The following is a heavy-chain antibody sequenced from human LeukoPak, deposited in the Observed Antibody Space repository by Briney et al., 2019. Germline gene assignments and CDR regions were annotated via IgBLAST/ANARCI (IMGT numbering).Heavy chain of an antibody. D-gene: IGHD3-10*01. J-gene: IGHJ5*02. CDR1: GYTFTSYG. Sequence: ASVKVSCKASGYTFTSYGISWVRQAPGQGLEWMGWISAYNGNTNYAQKFQGRVTMTEDTSTDTAYMELSSLRSEDTAVYYCATGETMVRHWFDPWGQGTLVTVSS. V-gene: IGHV1-18*01. CDR3: ATGETMVRHWFDP. CDR2: ISAYNGNT.